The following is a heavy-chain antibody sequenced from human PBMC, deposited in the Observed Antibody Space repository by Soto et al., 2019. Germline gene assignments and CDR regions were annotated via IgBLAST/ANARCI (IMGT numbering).Heavy chain of an antibody. CDR2: ISYDSTNK. D-gene: IGHD2-2*02. CDR1: GFTFSDYG. CDR3: AKDHGFDEFQLLYYSYYGLDV. Sequence: PGGSLRLSCAASGFTFSDYGMHWVRQAPGKGLEWVAVISYDSTNKYYGDSVKGRFTTSRDNSKNTLYLQMNSLRAEDRAVYYCAKDHGFDEFQLLYYSYYGLDVWGQGTTVTVSS. J-gene: IGHJ6*02. V-gene: IGHV3-30*18.